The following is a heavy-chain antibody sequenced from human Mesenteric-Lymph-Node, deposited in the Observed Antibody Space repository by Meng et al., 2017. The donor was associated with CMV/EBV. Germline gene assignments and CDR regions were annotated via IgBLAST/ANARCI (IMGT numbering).Heavy chain of an antibody. D-gene: IGHD3-3*01. V-gene: IGHV3-7*01. J-gene: IGHJ6*02. CDR2: IKQDGSEK. CDR1: GFTFSSYW. Sequence: GESLKISCAASGFTFSSYWMSWVRQAPGKGLEWVANIKQDGSEKYYVDSVKGRFTISRDNAKNSLYLQMNSLRAEDTAVYYCARVQRRITIFGVVIIRGGMDVWGQGTTVTVSS. CDR3: ARVQRRITIFGVVIIRGGMDV.